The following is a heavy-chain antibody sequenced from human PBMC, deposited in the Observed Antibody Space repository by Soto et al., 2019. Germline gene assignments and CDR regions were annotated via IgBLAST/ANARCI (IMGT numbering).Heavy chain of an antibody. CDR2: INHSGST. CDR3: AGVEGYGDYADY. CDR1: GGSFSGYY. V-gene: IGHV4-34*01. J-gene: IGHJ4*02. Sequence: QVQLQQWGAGLLKPSETLSLTCAVYGGSFSGYYWSWIRQPPGKGLEWIGEINHSGSTNYNPSLKSRVTISVDTSKNQFSLKLSSVTAADTAVYYCAGVEGYGDYADYWGQGTLVTVSS. D-gene: IGHD4-17*01.